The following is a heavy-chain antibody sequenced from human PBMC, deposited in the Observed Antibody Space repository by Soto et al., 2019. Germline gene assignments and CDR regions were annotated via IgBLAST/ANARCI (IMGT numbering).Heavy chain of an antibody. CDR3: ARRWGFTFDY. Sequence: QVQLQESGPGLVKPSETLSLTCTVSGGSISSYYWSWIRQPPGKGLEWIGYIYYSGSTNYNPSLKSRVTISVDTSKNQFSLKLSSVTAADTVVYYCARRWGFTFDYWGQGTLVTVSS. D-gene: IGHD1-26*01. CDR1: GGSISSYY. J-gene: IGHJ4*02. CDR2: IYYSGST. V-gene: IGHV4-59*08.